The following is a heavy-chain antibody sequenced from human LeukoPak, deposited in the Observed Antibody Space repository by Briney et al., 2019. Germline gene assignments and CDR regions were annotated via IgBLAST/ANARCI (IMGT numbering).Heavy chain of an antibody. V-gene: IGHV3-74*01. D-gene: IGHD6-19*01. CDR1: GFNFSSYW. CDR3: VTDVSGSLGD. Sequence: GGSLRLSCAASGFNFSSYWMHWVRQAPGKGLVWVSRINSDGSSTSYADSVKGRFTISRDNAKNSLYLQMSSLRPEDTALYHCVTDVSGSLGDWGQGALVTVSS. J-gene: IGHJ4*02. CDR2: INSDGSST.